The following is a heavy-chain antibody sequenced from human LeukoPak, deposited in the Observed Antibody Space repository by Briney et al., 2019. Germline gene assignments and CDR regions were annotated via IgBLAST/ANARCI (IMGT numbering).Heavy chain of an antibody. D-gene: IGHD2-15*01. CDR2: ITSGGST. J-gene: IGHJ4*02. CDR1: GFTFSIHA. CDR3: AKDPYCSGGSCYGDY. V-gene: IGHV3-23*01. Sequence: PGGSLRLSCAASGFTFSIHAMNWVRQAPGKGLEWVSTITSGGSTYYVDSVKGRFTISRDNSKNTLYLQMNSLRAEDTAVYYCAKDPYCSGGSCYGDYWGQGTLVTVSS.